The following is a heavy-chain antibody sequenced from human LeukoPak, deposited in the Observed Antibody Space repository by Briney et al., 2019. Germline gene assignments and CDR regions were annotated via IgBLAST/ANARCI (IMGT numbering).Heavy chain of an antibody. D-gene: IGHD3-10*01. V-gene: IGHV3-30*04. J-gene: IGHJ6*03. CDR1: GFTFSSYA. Sequence: PGGSLRLSCAASGFTFSSYAMHGVRQAPGKGLEGVAVISYDGSNKYYADSAKGRFTISRDNSKNALYLQMNSLRAEDTAVYYCHSPSDDNGPSGHYYMDVWGKGTTVTVSS. CDR3: HSPSDDNGPSGHYYMDV. CDR2: ISYDGSNK.